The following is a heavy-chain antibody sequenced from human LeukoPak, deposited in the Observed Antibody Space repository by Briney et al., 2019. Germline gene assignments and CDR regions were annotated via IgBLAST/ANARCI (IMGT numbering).Heavy chain of an antibody. CDR3: AKVRAGIPVAGPFDY. CDR2: ISYDGSNK. D-gene: IGHD6-19*01. Sequence: PGGSLRLSCAASGFTFSSYGMHWVRQAPGKGLEWVAVISYDGSNKYYADSVKGRFTISRDNSKNTLYLQMNSLRAEGTAVYYCAKVRAGIPVAGPFDYWGQGTLVTVSS. V-gene: IGHV3-30*18. CDR1: GFTFSSYG. J-gene: IGHJ4*02.